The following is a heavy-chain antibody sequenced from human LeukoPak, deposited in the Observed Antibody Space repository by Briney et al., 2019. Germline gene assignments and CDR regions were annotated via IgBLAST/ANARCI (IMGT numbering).Heavy chain of an antibody. CDR3: ATFPTLRLGELSLYRRIPN. CDR2: IYYSGST. J-gene: IGHJ4*02. D-gene: IGHD3-16*02. V-gene: IGHV4-39*01. Sequence: PSETLSLTCTVSGGSISSSSYYWGWIRQPPGKGLEWIGSIYYSGSTYYNPSLKSRVTISVDTSKNQFSLKLSSVTAADTAVYYCATFPTLRLGELSLYRRIPNWGQGTLVTVSS. CDR1: GGSISSSSYY.